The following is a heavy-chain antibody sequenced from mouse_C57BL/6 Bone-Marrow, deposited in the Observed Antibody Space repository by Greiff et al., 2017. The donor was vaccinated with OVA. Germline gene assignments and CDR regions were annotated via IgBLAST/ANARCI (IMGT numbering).Heavy chain of an antibody. CDR3: ARRLRDYYAMDY. CDR2: IDPSDSNT. D-gene: IGHD1-2*01. CDR1: GYTFTSYW. V-gene: IGHV1-50*01. J-gene: IGHJ4*01. Sequence: VQLQQPGAELVKPWASVSLSCTASGYTFTSYWMQWVKQRPGQGLEWIGEIDPSDSNTNYNQKLKGKATLTVDTSSSTAYMQLSSLTSEDSAVYYCARRLRDYYAMDYWGQGTSVTVSS.